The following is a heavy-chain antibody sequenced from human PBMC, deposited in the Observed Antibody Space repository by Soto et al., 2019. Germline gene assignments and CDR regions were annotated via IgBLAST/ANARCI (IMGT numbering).Heavy chain of an antibody. J-gene: IGHJ6*03. Sequence: GGSLRLSCAASGFTVSSNYMSWVRQAPGKGLEWVSVIYSGGSTYYADSVKGRFTISRHNSKNTLYLQMNSLRAEDTAVYYCARGTLELSSLYYYMDVWGKGTTVTVSS. D-gene: IGHD1-7*01. CDR2: IYSGGST. V-gene: IGHV3-53*04. CDR1: GFTVSSNY. CDR3: ARGTLELSSLYYYMDV.